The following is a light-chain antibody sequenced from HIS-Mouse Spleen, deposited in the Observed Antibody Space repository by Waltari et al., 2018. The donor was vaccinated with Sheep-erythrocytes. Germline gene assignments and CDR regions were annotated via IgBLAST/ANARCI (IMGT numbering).Light chain of an antibody. Sequence: SYELTQPPSVSVSPGQTASITCPGDQLGDKYACWYQQKPGQSPVLVIYQDSKRPSGIPERFSGSNSGNTATLTISGTQAMDEADYYCQAWDSSTAWNVVFGGGTKLTVL. V-gene: IGLV3-1*01. J-gene: IGLJ2*01. CDR2: QDS. CDR3: QAWDSSTAWNVV. CDR1: QLGDKY.